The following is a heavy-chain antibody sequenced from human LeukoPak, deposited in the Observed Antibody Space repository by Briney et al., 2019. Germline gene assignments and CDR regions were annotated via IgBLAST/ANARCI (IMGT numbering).Heavy chain of an antibody. CDR3: ARDAYLRPLRYYDFWSGYRRDYMDV. J-gene: IGHJ6*03. V-gene: IGHV3-21*01. CDR2: ITSSSSYI. CDR1: GFTFSSYS. D-gene: IGHD3-3*01. Sequence: GGSLRLSCAASGFTFSSYSMNWVRQAPGKGLEWVSSITSSSSYIYYADSVKGRFTISRDNAKNSLYLQMNSLRAEDTAVYYCARDAYLRPLRYYDFWSGYRRDYMDVWGKGTTVTVSS.